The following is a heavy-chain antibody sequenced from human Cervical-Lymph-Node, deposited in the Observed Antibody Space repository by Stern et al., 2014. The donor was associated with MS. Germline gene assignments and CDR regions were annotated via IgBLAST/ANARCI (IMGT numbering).Heavy chain of an antibody. V-gene: IGHV3-9*01. D-gene: IGHD6-19*01. Sequence: EVQLVESGGALVQPGRSLRLSCVASGFIFDDYAMHWVRHVPGKGLEWVSGISWSSGGIAYADSVKGRFTISRDNAKSSLYLEMSSLRAEDTATYYCVKDLATGHVNGWHSLFEWWGQGTLVTVSS. CDR1: GFIFDDYA. CDR2: ISWSSGGI. J-gene: IGHJ4*02. CDR3: VKDLATGHVNGWHSLFEW.